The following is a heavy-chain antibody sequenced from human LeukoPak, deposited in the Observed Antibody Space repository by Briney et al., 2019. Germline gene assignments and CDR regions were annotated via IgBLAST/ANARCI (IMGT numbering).Heavy chain of an antibody. J-gene: IGHJ3*02. CDR1: GGSFSGYY. Sequence: SETLSLTCAVYGGSFSGYYWSWIRQPPGKGLEWNGEINHSGSTNYNPSLKSRVTISVDTSKNQFSLKLSSVTAADTAVYYCARFGSGSYYNEKDAFDIWGQGTMVTVSS. CDR3: ARFGSGSYYNEKDAFDI. CDR2: INHSGST. D-gene: IGHD3-10*01. V-gene: IGHV4-34*01.